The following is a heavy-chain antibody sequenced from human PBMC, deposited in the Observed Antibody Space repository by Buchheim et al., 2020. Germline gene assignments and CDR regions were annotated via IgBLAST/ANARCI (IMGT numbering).Heavy chain of an antibody. CDR1: GFSFNNYW. CDR2: ISPDENSK. V-gene: IGHV3-7*01. J-gene: IGHJ4*02. Sequence: EVQLLESGGGLVQPGGSLRLSCEASGFSFNNYWMTWVRQVPGRGLEWVAIISPDENSKHYLDSVRGRFAISRDNAKNSLSLQMHNVRAEDTAVYYCARGGTWSFDSWGQGSL. CDR3: ARGGTWSFDS. D-gene: IGHD6-13*01.